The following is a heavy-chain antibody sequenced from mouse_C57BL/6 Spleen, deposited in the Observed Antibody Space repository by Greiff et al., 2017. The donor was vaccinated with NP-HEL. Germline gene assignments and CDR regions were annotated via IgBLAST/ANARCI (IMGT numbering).Heavy chain of an antibody. CDR3: ARDVDSSGLAWFAY. Sequence: EVKLVESGGGLVKPGGSLKLSCAASGFTFSSYAMSWVRQTPEKRLEWVATISDGGSYTYYPDNVKGRFTISRDKAKNNLYLQMSHLKSEDTAMYYCARDVDSSGLAWFAYWGQGTLVTVSA. CDR1: GFTFSSYA. J-gene: IGHJ3*01. D-gene: IGHD3-2*02. V-gene: IGHV5-4*01. CDR2: ISDGGSYT.